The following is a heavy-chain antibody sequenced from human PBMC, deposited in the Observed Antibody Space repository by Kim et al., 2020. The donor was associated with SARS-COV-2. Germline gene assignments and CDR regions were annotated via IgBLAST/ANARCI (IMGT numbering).Heavy chain of an antibody. CDR1: GYSFTTNG. CDR3: GRITVAWQGSGSPVGH. J-gene: IGHJ1*01. CDR2: IIPFNGNT. D-gene: IGHD1-26*01. Sequence: ASVKVSCKTSGYSFTTNGISWVRQAPGEGLERVGWIIPFNGNTEFAQKFQDRVTLTTDTSTATAYMELRSLSSDDTAVYYCGRITVAWQGSGSPVGHWGQ. V-gene: IGHV1-18*04.